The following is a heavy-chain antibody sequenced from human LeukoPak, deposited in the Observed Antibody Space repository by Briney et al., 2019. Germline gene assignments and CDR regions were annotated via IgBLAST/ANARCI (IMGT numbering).Heavy chain of an antibody. CDR2: IKQDGSEK. CDR3: ARSPPLWNGDAFDI. V-gene: IGHV3-7*01. CDR1: GFTFSSYW. J-gene: IGHJ3*02. Sequence: GGSLRLSCAASGFTFSSYWMSWVRQAPGKGLEWVANIKQDGSEKYYVDSVKDRFTISRDNAKNSLYLQMNSLRAEDTAVYYCARSPPLWNGDAFDIWGQGTMVTVSS. D-gene: IGHD1-1*01.